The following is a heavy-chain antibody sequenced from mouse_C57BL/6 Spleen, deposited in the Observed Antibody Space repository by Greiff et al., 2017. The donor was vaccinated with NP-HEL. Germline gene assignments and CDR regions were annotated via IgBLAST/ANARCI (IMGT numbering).Heavy chain of an antibody. CDR1: GYSITSGYY. Sequence: EVHLVESGPGLVKPSQSLSLTCSVTGYSITSGYYWNWIRQFPGNKLEWMGYISYDGSNNYNPSLKNRISITRDTSKNQFFLKLNSVTTEDTATYYCASLYYGYDEGFAYWGQGTLVTVSA. V-gene: IGHV3-6*01. J-gene: IGHJ3*01. CDR2: ISYDGSN. D-gene: IGHD2-2*01. CDR3: ASLYYGYDEGFAY.